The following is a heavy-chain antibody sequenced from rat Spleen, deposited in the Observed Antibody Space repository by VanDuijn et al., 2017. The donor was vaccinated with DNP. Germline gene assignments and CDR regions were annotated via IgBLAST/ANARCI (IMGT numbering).Heavy chain of an antibody. V-gene: IGHV5S10*01. Sequence: EVQLVESGGGLVQPGRSLKLSCAASGFTFSDYNMAWVRQAPKTGPEWVATIINDGSRTYYRDSVKGRFTISRDNGKSTLYLQMDSLRSEDTATYLCTRVGDYHDGGDGDVLDVWGQGTSVTVSS. CDR3: TRVGDYHDGGDGDVLDV. CDR1: GFTFSDYN. D-gene: IGHD1-12*02. J-gene: IGHJ4*01. CDR2: IINDGSRT.